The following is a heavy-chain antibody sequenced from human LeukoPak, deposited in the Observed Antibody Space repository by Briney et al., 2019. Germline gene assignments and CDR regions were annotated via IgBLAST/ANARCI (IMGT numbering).Heavy chain of an antibody. CDR1: GGSISSYY. CDR2: IYTSGST. CDR3: ARGLGVVVPAAIGGWFDP. D-gene: IGHD2-2*01. Sequence: PSETLSLTCTVSGGSISSYYWSWIRQPAGKGLEWIGRIYTSGSTNYNPSFKSRVTMSVDTSKNQFSLKLSSVTAADTAVYYCARGLGVVVPAAIGGWFDPWGQGTLVTVSS. V-gene: IGHV4-4*07. J-gene: IGHJ5*02.